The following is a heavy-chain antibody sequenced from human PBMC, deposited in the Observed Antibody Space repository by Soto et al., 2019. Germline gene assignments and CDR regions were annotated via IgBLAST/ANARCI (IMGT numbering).Heavy chain of an antibody. J-gene: IGHJ4*02. CDR2: IYYSGGT. CDR1: GGSISSYY. Sequence: QVQLQESGPGLVKPSETLSLTCTVSGGSISSYYWSWIRQPPGQGLEWIGYIYYSGGTNNNPSRRSRVPISVDSSKNHFSLKLSSVTAADPAVYYCARRYGGNLDYWGQGTLVTVSS. D-gene: IGHD1-26*01. CDR3: ARRYGGNLDY. V-gene: IGHV4-59*08.